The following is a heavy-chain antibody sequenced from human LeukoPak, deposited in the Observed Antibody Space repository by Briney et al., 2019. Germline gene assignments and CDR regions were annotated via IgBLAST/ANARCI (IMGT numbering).Heavy chain of an antibody. J-gene: IGHJ6*02. Sequence: ASVKVSCKTSGYTFTSYYMHWVRQAPGQGLEWMGIIIPSGGSTSYAQKFQGRVTMTRDTSTSTVYMELSSLRSEDTAVYYCARVGATAQDGMDVWGQGTTVTVSS. CDR1: GYTFTSYY. V-gene: IGHV1-46*01. D-gene: IGHD1-26*01. CDR2: IIPSGGST. CDR3: ARVGATAQDGMDV.